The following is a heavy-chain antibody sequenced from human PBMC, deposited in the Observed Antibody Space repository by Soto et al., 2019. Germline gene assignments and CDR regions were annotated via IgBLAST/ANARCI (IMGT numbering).Heavy chain of an antibody. CDR2: IDPSDSYT. J-gene: IGHJ4*02. CDR1: GYSVTSYW. Sequence: GESLKISCKGSGYSVTSYWISWVRQMPGKGLEWMGRIDPSDSYTNYSPSFQGHVTISADKSISTAYLQWSRLKASDTAMYYCARHDGYSYGYYFDYWGQGTLVTVSS. V-gene: IGHV5-10-1*01. CDR3: ARHDGYSYGYYFDY. D-gene: IGHD5-18*01.